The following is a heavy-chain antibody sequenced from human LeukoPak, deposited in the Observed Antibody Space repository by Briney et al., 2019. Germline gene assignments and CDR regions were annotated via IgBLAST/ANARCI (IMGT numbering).Heavy chain of an antibody. CDR2: ISSNGSTI. D-gene: IGHD6-13*01. V-gene: IGHV3-48*01. CDR3: ARGQQLVKTD. CDR1: ALTFSDYS. J-gene: IGHJ4*02. Sequence: GGSLRLSCATSALTFSDYSMNWVRQAPGKGLEWISYISSNGSTIYYAASVKGRFTISRDSAKNPLYLQMNGLRAEDTAIYYCARGQQLVKTDWGQGTLVTVSS.